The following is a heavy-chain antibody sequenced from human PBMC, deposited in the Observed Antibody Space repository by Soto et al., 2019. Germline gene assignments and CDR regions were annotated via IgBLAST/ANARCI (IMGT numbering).Heavy chain of an antibody. V-gene: IGHV3-30*18. Sequence: GGSLRLSCEASGFTLRSYGKHWGRQAPGKGLGWVAVINSDGTSQYYSDSVEGRIFISRDNRKNTLFLQMNNRRPDDTAVYYCAKPRSSLEWLPFDPWGQGNLVT. CDR2: INSDGTSQ. J-gene: IGHJ5*02. D-gene: IGHD3-3*01. CDR1: GFTLRSYG. CDR3: AKPRSSLEWLPFDP.